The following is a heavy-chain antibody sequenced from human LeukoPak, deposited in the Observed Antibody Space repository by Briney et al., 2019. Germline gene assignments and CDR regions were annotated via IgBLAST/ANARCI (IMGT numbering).Heavy chain of an antibody. Sequence: PSETLSLTCTVSGGSISSGDYYWGWIRQPPGKGLEWIGYIYYSGSTYYNPSLKSRLTISVDTSKNQFSLKLSSVTAADTAVYYCARERVYNWFDPWGQGTLVTVSS. CDR3: ARERVYNWFDP. V-gene: IGHV4-30-4*08. CDR1: GGSISSGDYY. CDR2: IYYSGST. J-gene: IGHJ5*02.